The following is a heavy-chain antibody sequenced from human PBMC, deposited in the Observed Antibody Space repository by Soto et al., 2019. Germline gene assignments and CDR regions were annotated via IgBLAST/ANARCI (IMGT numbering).Heavy chain of an antibody. CDR3: ARTNIAVASYYFDY. V-gene: IGHV1-2*04. D-gene: IGHD6-19*01. CDR1: GYTFTGYY. J-gene: IGHJ4*02. Sequence: ASVKVSCKASGYTFTGYYMHWVRQAPGQGLEWMGWINPNSGGTNYAQKFQGWVTMTRDTSISTAYMELSRLRSDDTAVYYCARTNIAVASYYFDYWGQGTLVTVSS. CDR2: INPNSGGT.